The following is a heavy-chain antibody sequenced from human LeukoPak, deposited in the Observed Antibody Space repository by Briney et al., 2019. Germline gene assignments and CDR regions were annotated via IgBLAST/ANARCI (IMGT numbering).Heavy chain of an antibody. J-gene: IGHJ5*02. Sequence: GGSLRLSCAASGFTFSSYSMNWVRQAPGKGLEWVFSISSSSSYIYYADSVKGRFTISRATAKNSLYLQMNSLRSEATVLYCCARARGRYDTGFDPWGQGTLVTVSS. CDR2: ISSSSSYI. V-gene: IGHV3-21*01. D-gene: IGHD3-9*01. CDR3: ARARGRYDTGFDP. CDR1: GFTFSSYS.